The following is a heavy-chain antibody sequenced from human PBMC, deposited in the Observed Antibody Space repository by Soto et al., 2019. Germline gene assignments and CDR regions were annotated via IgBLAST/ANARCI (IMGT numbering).Heavy chain of an antibody. J-gene: IGHJ4*02. V-gene: IGHV6-1*01. Sequence: PSQALPLPCDRSGNSVSSLMAAWNWIRQSPSRGLEWLGMTSYRSKWYNDYAASVKSRITIKPDTSKNPFSLQLNSVTHHDTALYYCVRSHRRRLGFDYRGQGTLVTRSS. CDR1: GNSVSSLMAA. CDR2: TSYRSKWYN. CDR3: VRSHRRRLGFDY. D-gene: IGHD3-16*01.